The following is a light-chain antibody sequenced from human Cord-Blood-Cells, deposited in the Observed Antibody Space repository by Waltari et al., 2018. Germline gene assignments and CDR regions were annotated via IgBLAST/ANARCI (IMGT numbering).Light chain of an antibody. Sequence: EIVLTQSPGTLSLSPGERASQSVSSSYLAWYQQKPGKAPRLLIYGASSRATGIPDRFSGSGSGTDFTLTISRLEPEDFAVYYCQQYGSSPPFTFGGGTKVEIK. V-gene: IGKV3-20*01. J-gene: IGKJ4*01. CDR2: GAS. CDR3: QQYGSSPPFT. CDR1: QSVSSSY.